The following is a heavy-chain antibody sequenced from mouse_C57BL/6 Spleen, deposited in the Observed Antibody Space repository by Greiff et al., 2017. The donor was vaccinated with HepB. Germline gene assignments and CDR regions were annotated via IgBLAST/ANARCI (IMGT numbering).Heavy chain of an antibody. V-gene: IGHV7-3*01. Sequence: EVKLVESGGGLVQPGGSLSLSCAASGFTFTDYYMSWVRQPPGKALEWLGFIRNKANGYTTEYSASVKGRFTISRDNSQSILYLQMNALRAEDSATYYCARSPPLLLRYFDVWGTGTTVTVSS. CDR1: GFTFTDYY. D-gene: IGHD1-1*01. CDR3: ARSPPLLLRYFDV. J-gene: IGHJ1*03. CDR2: IRNKANGYTT.